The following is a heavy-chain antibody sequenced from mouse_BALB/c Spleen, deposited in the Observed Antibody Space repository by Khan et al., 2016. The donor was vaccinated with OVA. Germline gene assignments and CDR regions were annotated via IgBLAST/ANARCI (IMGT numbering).Heavy chain of an antibody. CDR2: IYPGTGST. V-gene: IGHV1-76*01. CDR3: ARGEYGNFFFDY. J-gene: IGHJ2*01. D-gene: IGHD2-10*02. Sequence: QVQLKQSGGELVRPGASVKVSCKTSGYIFTSYWIHWVKQRSGQDLEWIARIYPGTGSTYYNEKFKGKATLTADKSSSTAYMQLSSLKSEDSAVYICARGEYGNFFFDYWGQGTTLTVSS. CDR1: GYIFTSYW.